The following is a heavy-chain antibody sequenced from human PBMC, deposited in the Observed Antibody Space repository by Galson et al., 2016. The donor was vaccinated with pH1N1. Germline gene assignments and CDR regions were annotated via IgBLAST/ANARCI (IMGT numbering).Heavy chain of an antibody. D-gene: IGHD5-24*01. Sequence: LRLSCAASGFTFTAYSMNWVRQAPGKGLEWVGYLYSSGTTPYNPSVASRVSISVDTPKNQFSLNLDFVTTADTAIYYCARHLHVPGFKGIDSWGQGIVVTVSS. CDR2: LYSSGTT. J-gene: IGHJ5*01. V-gene: IGHV4-59*08. CDR1: GFTFTAYS. CDR3: ARHLHVPGFKGIDS.